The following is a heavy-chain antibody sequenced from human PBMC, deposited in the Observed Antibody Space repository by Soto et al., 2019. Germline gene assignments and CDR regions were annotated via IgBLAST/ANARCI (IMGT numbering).Heavy chain of an antibody. Sequence: ASVKASCKVSGCTLTELSMHWVRQAPGKGLEWMGGFDPEDGETIYAQKFQGRVTMTEDTSTDTAYMELSSLRSEDTAAYYCATVLYNWNDQAMFWGQGTLVTVSS. V-gene: IGHV1-24*01. CDR2: FDPEDGET. CDR1: GCTLTELS. J-gene: IGHJ4*02. D-gene: IGHD1-20*01. CDR3: ATVLYNWNDQAMF.